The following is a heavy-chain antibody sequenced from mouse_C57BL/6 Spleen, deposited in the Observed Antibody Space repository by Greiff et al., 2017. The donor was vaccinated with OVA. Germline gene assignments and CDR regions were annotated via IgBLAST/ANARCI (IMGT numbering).Heavy chain of an antibody. V-gene: IGHV1-74*01. D-gene: IGHD1-1*01. CDR1: GYTFTSYW. CDR2: IHPSDSET. CDR3: ARITTVVEGYFDV. Sequence: VQLQQPGAELVKPGASVKVSCKASGYTFTSYWMHWVKQRPGQGLEWIGRIHPSDSETNYNQKFKGKATLTVDKSSSTAYMQLSSLTSEDSAVYYGARITTVVEGYFDVWGTGTTVTVSS. J-gene: IGHJ1*03.